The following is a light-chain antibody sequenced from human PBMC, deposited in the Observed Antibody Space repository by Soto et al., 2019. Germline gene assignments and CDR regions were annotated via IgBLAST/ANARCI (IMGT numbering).Light chain of an antibody. CDR3: QHRRFWGVT. CDR1: QGVTSF. CDR2: DAS. V-gene: IGKV3-11*01. Sequence: ESVLTQSPATLSLSPGERATLSCRVSQGVTSFLAWYQQKPGQPPRLLIHDASHRATDIPARFSGSGSGTDFTLTISSLEPEDFAVYYCQHRRFWGVTFGGGTKVQIK. J-gene: IGKJ4*01.